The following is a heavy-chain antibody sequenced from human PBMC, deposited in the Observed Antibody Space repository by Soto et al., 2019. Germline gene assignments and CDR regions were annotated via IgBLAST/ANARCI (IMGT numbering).Heavy chain of an antibody. Sequence: QVHLQESGPGLVKPSQTLSLACSVSGESITSLGYYWTWVRQPPGKGLEGIGFVSYTGSTFYNSALRSSVTISRHTSQNQFFLEVKSVTVADTAMYFCTRGDYGGQGVLVTVSS. CDR3: TRGDY. CDR1: GESITSLGYY. CDR2: VSYTGST. V-gene: IGHV4-31*03. J-gene: IGHJ4*02.